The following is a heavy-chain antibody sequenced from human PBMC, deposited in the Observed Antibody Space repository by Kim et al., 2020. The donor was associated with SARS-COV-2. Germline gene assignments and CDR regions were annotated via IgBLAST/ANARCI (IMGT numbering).Heavy chain of an antibody. CDR1: GYSISSGYY. CDR3: ARAYCGGDCQSPPYYYYGMDV. D-gene: IGHD2-21*02. V-gene: IGHV4-38-2*02. J-gene: IGHJ6*02. Sequence: SETLSLTCTVSGYSISSGYYWGWIRQPPGKGLEWIGSIYHSGSTYYNPSLKSRVTISVDTSKNQFSLKLSSVTAADTAVYYCARAYCGGDCQSPPYYYYGMDVWGQGTTVTVSS. CDR2: IYHSGST.